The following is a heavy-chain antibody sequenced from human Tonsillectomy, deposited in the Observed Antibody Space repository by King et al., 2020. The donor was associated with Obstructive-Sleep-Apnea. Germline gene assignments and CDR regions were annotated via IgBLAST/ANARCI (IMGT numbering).Heavy chain of an antibody. CDR2: IYPGDSDT. CDR3: ARGGTYGENYFDY. D-gene: IGHD4-17*01. J-gene: IGHJ4*02. Sequence: EVQLVESGAEVKKPGESLKISCKGSGYSFTSYWIGWVRQMLGKGLEWMGIIYPGDSDTRYSPSFRGQVTISADKSISTAYLQWSSLRAPDTAMFYCARGGTYGENYFDYWGQGTLVTVSS. V-gene: IGHV5-51*01. CDR1: GYSFTSYW.